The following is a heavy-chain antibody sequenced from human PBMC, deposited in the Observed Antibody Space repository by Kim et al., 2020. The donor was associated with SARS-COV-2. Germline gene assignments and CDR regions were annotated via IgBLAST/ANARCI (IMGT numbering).Heavy chain of an antibody. Sequence: GGSLRLSCAVSGFTFSDYWLHWVRQAPGKGLVWVSRINPDGTTTNYADSLEGRFTISRDNAKNTLFLQNSLRDEDTAVYYCTRAGSYRQDYWGRGTLVTVS. V-gene: IGHV3-74*01. CDR3: TRAGSYRQDY. CDR1: GFTFSDYW. J-gene: IGHJ4*02. D-gene: IGHD2-2*02. CDR2: INPDGTTT.